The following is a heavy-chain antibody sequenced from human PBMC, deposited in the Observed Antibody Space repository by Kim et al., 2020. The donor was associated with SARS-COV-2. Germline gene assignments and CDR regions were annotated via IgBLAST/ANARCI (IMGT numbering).Heavy chain of an antibody. D-gene: IGHD3-22*01. V-gene: IGHV3-48*03. CDR2: ISSSGSTI. CDR3: ARDWTYYYDSSGSYYYYGMGV. J-gene: IGHJ6*02. CDR1: GFTFSSYE. Sequence: GGSLRLSCAASGFTFSSYEMNWVRQAPGKGLEWVSYISSSGSTIYYADSVKGRFTISRDNAKNSLYLQMNSLRAEDTAVYYCARDWTYYYDSSGSYYYYGMGVCGRGTTVTVSS.